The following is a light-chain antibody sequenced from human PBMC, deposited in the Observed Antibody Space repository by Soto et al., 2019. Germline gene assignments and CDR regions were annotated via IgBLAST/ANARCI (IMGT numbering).Light chain of an antibody. Sequence: QSVLTQPASVSGSPGQSISISCTGGYSDVGDYNYVSWYQQFPGRAPKLIIYGVYNRPSGISDRFSGSKSGNTASLTISGLQAEDEADYYCCSYTDSSDYAFGGGTQLTVL. V-gene: IGLV2-14*01. CDR3: CSYTDSSDYA. CDR2: GVY. CDR1: YSDVGDYNY. J-gene: IGLJ7*01.